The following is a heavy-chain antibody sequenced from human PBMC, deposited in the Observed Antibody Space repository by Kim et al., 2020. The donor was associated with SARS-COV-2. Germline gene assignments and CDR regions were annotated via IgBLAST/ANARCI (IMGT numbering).Heavy chain of an antibody. CDR1: GYSISSGYY. V-gene: IGHV4-38-2*02. D-gene: IGHD5-12*01. CDR3: AREGTEMASHSGRFDP. CDR2: IYHSGST. J-gene: IGHJ5*02. Sequence: SETLSLTCTVSGYSISSGYYWGWIRQPPGKGLEWIGSIYHSGSTYYNPSLKSRVTISVDTSKNQFSLKLSSVTAADTAVYYCAREGTEMASHSGRFDPWGQGTLVTVSS.